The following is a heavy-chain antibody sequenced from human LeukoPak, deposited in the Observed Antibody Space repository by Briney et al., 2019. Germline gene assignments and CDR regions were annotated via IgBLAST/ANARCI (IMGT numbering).Heavy chain of an antibody. CDR3: ARHGSTDYFDY. V-gene: IGHV4-39*01. Sequence: SETLSLTCAVSGGSISSGTSYWGWIRQPPGKGLEWLGRIYYSGSTFYNPSLKSRVTISVDTSKNQFSLRLSSVTAADTAVYYCARHGSTDYFDYWGRGTLVTVSS. J-gene: IGHJ4*02. D-gene: IGHD2-2*03. CDR2: IYYSGST. CDR1: GGSISSGTSY.